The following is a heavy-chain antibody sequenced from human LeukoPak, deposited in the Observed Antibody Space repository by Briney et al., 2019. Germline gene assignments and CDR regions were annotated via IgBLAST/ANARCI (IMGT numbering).Heavy chain of an antibody. CDR3: ASRNNRDAFDV. J-gene: IGHJ3*01. D-gene: IGHD2/OR15-2a*01. V-gene: IGHV1-8*01. CDR1: GYTFTSYD. Sequence: ASVKVSCKASGYTFTSYDINWVRQATGQGLEWMGWMNPNSGNTGYAQKFQGRVTMTTDTSTTAASMELRSLRSDDTAVYYCASRNNRDAFDVWGQGTLVTVSS. CDR2: MNPNSGNT.